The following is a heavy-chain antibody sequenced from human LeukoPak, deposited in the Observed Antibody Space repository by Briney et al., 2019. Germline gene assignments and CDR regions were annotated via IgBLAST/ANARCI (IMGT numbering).Heavy chain of an antibody. CDR3: AKSAGVATIYFDS. Sequence: GGSLRLYCTASGFAFRNYAMAWVRQSPGKGLEGVAAIGSDYDRVHEDSVKGRFTISRDNSKNTLYLQMDNLRVEDTAVYFCAKSAGVATIYFDSWGQGAQVTVSS. V-gene: IGHV3-23*01. CDR2: IGSDYDR. CDR1: GFAFRNYA. D-gene: IGHD5-12*01. J-gene: IGHJ4*02.